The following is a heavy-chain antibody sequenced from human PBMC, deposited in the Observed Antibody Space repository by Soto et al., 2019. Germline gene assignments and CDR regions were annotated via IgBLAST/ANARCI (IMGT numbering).Heavy chain of an antibody. CDR1: GFSLSTSRVG. J-gene: IGHJ4*02. Sequence: QITLKESGPTLVKPTQTLTLTCTLSGFSLSTSRVGVGWIGQPPGKALEWLALIYWDDDKRYSPSLKSRLTITKVTSRNQVVLTMTNTDPVDTATYYCVHTSGSGNSACFDYWGQGTLVTVSS. D-gene: IGHD3-10*01. CDR3: VHTSGSGNSACFDY. V-gene: IGHV2-5*02. CDR2: IYWDDDK.